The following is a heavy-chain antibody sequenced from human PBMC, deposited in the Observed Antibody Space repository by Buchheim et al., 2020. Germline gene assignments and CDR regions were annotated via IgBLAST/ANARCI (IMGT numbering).Heavy chain of an antibody. J-gene: IGHJ5*02. V-gene: IGHV3-23*01. CDR1: GFTFSSYA. CDR2: ISGSGGST. Sequence: EVQLLESGGGLVQPGGSLRLSCAASGFTFSSYAMSWVRQAPGKGLEWVSAISGSGGSTYYADSVKGRFTISRDNSKNTLSLQMNSLRAEDTAVYYCAKKGGGYCSGGSCYRWFDPWGQGTL. D-gene: IGHD2-15*01. CDR3: AKKGGGYCSGGSCYRWFDP.